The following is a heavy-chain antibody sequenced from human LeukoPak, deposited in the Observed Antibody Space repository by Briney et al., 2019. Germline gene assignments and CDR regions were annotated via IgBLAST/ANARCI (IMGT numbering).Heavy chain of an antibody. Sequence: SETLSLTCTVSGGSISSSSYYWGWIRQPPGKGLEWIGNIYYIVSTYYNPFLKSRVTISVDTSKSQFSLRLSSVSAADTAVYYCARLRGKYQMLSPFDHWGQGTLVTVSS. D-gene: IGHD2-2*01. CDR3: ARLRGKYQMLSPFDH. J-gene: IGHJ4*02. CDR2: IYYIVST. V-gene: IGHV4-39*01. CDR1: GGSISSSSYY.